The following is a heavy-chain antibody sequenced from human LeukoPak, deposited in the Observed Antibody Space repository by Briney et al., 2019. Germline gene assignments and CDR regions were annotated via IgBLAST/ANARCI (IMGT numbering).Heavy chain of an antibody. D-gene: IGHD3-3*01. CDR3: ARDFGLNYYFDY. CDR1: GGSISGSSYY. CDR2: IYYSGST. Sequence: SETLSLTCTVSGGSISGSSYYWGWIRQPPGKGLEWIGSIYYSGSTYYNPSLKSRVTISVDTSKNQFSLKLSSVTAADTAVYYCARDFGLNYYFDYWGQGTLVTVSS. V-gene: IGHV4-39*07. J-gene: IGHJ4*02.